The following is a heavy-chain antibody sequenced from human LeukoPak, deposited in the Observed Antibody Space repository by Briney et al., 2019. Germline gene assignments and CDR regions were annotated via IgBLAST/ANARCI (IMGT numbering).Heavy chain of an antibody. J-gene: IGHJ6*02. CDR1: GGSIGNDY. V-gene: IGHV4-59*08. CDR3: ARKREDNSYYGMDV. CDR2: LYYRGST. Sequence: SETLSLTCNVSGGSIGNDYWNWIRQSPGKGLEWIGHLYYRGSTNYNPSLKSRVTMSVDTSKSQFSLELSSVTAADAAVYYCARKREDNSYYGMDVWGHGTTVTLSS.